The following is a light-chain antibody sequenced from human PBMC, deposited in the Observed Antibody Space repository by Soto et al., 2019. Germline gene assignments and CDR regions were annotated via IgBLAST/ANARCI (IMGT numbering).Light chain of an antibody. J-gene: IGKJ3*01. V-gene: IGKV1-33*01. Sequence: DIQMTQSPSSLSASVGDRVTITCQASQDISNYLNWYQQKPGKAPKLLIYDASNLETGVPSRFSGSGSGTDFTFTISSLQPXDIXXXXXXXXXXXXLFTXGPGTKVDIK. CDR3: XXXXXXXLFT. CDR1: QDISNY. CDR2: DAS.